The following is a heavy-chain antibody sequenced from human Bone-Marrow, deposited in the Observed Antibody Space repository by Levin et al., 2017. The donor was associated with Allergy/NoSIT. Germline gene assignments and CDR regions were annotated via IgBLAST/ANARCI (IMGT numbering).Heavy chain of an antibody. V-gene: IGHV4-61*08. CDR3: AKDQSFDFWSSSYSESAFDI. J-gene: IGHJ3*02. Sequence: PSETLSLTCTVSGGSVSSDGHFWTWIRQPPGKGPEWIGYVYYSGSTNYNPSLKSRVTMSVDTSKNQFSLKLNSVTAADTAVYYCAKDQSFDFWSSSYSESAFDIWGQGTVVTVSS. D-gene: IGHD3-3*01. CDR2: VYYSGST. CDR1: GGSVSSDGHF.